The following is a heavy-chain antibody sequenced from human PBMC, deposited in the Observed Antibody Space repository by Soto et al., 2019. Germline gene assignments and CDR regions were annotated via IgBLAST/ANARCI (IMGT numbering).Heavy chain of an antibody. CDR1: GFTFSTYT. CDR3: ARDHYFGSGSYGLDY. J-gene: IGHJ4*02. V-gene: IGHV3-21*01. CDR2: IYSTSTYI. D-gene: IGHD3-10*01. Sequence: GGSLRLSCAASGFTFSTYTMNWVRQAPGKGLECVSSIYSTSTYIYYTDSVNGRFSISRDNARNSLYLQMNSLRAEDTAVYYCARDHYFGSGSYGLDYWGPGTLVTVSS.